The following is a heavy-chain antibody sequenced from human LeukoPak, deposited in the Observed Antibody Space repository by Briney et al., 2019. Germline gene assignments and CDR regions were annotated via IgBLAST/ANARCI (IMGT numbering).Heavy chain of an antibody. J-gene: IGHJ4*02. CDR1: GFTFSSYS. CDR3: ARGRGQYYFDY. D-gene: IGHD6-19*01. CDR2: IRSSGSTI. V-gene: IGHV3-48*04. Sequence: GGSLRLSCAASGFTFSSYSMNWVRQAPGKGLEWISYIRSSGSTIYYADSVKGRFTISRDNAKNSLYLQMNSLRAEDTAVYYCARGRGQYYFDYWGQGTLVTVSS.